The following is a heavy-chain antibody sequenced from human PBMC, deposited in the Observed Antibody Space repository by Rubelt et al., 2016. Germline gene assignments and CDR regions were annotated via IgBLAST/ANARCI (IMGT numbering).Heavy chain of an antibody. CDR1: GGSVSSNY. CDR3: AREVRSGEMDV. J-gene: IGHJ6*02. D-gene: IGHD1-26*01. CDR2: INHGRGT. Sequence: QVQLQQWGAGLLKPSETLSLTSDVYGGSVSSNYWSWIRQPPGQGLEWIGEINHGRGTSYNPSLKSRVTVSLDTSKNQFYLKRSAVTAADTAMYYCAREVRSGEMDVWGQGTMVSVSS. V-gene: IGHV4-34*01.